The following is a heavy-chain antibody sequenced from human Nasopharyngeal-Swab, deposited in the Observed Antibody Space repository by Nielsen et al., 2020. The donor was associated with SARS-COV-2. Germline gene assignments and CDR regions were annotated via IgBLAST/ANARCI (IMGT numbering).Heavy chain of an antibody. D-gene: IGHD6-13*01. CDR2: ISGSGGST. J-gene: IGHJ6*02. Sequence: VRQAPGKGLEWVSAISGSGGSTYYADSVKGRFTISRDNSKNTLYLHMNSLRAEDTAVYYCAKAEGSNNYYYYGMDVWGQGTTVTVSS. CDR3: AKAEGSNNYYYYGMDV. V-gene: IGHV3-23*01.